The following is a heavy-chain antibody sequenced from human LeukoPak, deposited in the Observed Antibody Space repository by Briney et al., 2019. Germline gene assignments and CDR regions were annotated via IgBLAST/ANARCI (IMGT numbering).Heavy chain of an antibody. CDR1: GYTFTGYY. CDR2: INPNSGGT. CDR3: ARDRVTDWNPPNWFDP. V-gene: IGHV1-2*02. D-gene: IGHD1-1*01. J-gene: IGHJ5*02. Sequence: ASVKVSCKASGYTFTGYYMHWVRQAPGQGLEWMGWINPNSGGTNYAQKFQGRVTMTRDTSISTAYMELSRLRSDDTAVYYCARDRVTDWNPPNWFDPWGQGTLVTVSS.